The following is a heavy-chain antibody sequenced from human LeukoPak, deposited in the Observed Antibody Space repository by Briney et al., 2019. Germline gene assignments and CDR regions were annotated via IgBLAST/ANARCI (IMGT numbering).Heavy chain of an antibody. J-gene: IGHJ4*02. CDR1: GFTFSSYA. Sequence: GGSLRLSCAASGFTFSSYAMSWVRQAPGKGLEWVSAISGSGGGTYYADSVKGRFTISRDNSKNTLYLQMNSLRAEDTAVYYCAKDTYYDILTGHPEYWGQGTLVTVSS. D-gene: IGHD3-9*01. V-gene: IGHV3-23*01. CDR3: AKDTYYDILTGHPEY. CDR2: ISGSGGGT.